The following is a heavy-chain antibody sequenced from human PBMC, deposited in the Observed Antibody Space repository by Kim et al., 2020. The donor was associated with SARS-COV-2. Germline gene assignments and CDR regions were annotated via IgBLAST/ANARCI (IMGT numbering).Heavy chain of an antibody. CDR2: INHSGST. Sequence: SETLSLTCAVYGGSFSGYYWSWIRQPPGKGLEWIGEINHSGSTNYNPSLKSRVTISVDTSKNQFSLKLSSVTAADTAVYYCARGRGGTMIVVVITPNYYYGMDVWGQGTTVTVSS. V-gene: IGHV4-34*01. J-gene: IGHJ6*02. D-gene: IGHD3-22*01. CDR3: ARGRGGTMIVVVITPNYYYGMDV. CDR1: GGSFSGYY.